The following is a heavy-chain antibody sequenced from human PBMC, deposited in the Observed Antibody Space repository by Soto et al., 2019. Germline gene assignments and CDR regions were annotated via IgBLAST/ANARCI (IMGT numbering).Heavy chain of an antibody. CDR2: VNAGNGNT. J-gene: IGHJ6*02. CDR3: ARDIPSSMGV. CDR1: GYTFTSYA. Sequence: GSMKVSCKASGYTFTSYAMHWVRQAPGQSLEWMGWVNAGNGNTKYSQKFQGRVTITRDTSASTAYVELSSLRSEDTAVYYCARDIPSSMGVWGQGTTVTVSS. V-gene: IGHV1-3*01. D-gene: IGHD2-2*02.